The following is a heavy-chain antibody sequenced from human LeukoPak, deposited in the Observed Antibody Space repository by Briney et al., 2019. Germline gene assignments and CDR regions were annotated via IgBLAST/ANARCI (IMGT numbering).Heavy chain of an antibody. CDR3: ATESFRSTVINPFDY. CDR1: GFTFGNYA. V-gene: IGHV3-23*01. D-gene: IGHD4-17*01. CDR2: ISANGGNT. Sequence: QTGGSLRLSWAPSGFTFGNYAISWVRHPPGKCRGWGLTISANGGNTYYADSLKGRFTISRDTSNNTLSLRLSNLRAEDTAVYFCATESFRSTVINPFDYWGQGTLVTVSS. J-gene: IGHJ4*02.